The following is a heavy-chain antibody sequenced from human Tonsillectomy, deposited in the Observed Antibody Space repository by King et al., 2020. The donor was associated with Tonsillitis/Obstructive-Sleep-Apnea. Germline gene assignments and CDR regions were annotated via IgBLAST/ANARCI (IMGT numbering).Heavy chain of an antibody. CDR3: AKDRVVVVPAATEIGHDAFDI. D-gene: IGHD2-2*01. V-gene: IGHV3-23*04. CDR1: GFTFSSYA. CDR2: ISGSGGST. Sequence: VQLVESGGGLVQPGGSLRLSCAASGFTFSSYAMSWVRQAPGKGLEWVSAISGSGGSTYYADSVKGRFTISRDNSKNTLYLQMNSLRAEDTAVYYCAKDRVVVVPAATEIGHDAFDIWGQGTMVTVSS. J-gene: IGHJ3*02.